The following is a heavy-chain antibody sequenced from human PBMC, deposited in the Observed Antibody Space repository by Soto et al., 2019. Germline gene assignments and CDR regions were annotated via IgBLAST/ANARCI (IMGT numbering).Heavy chain of an antibody. CDR2: IYHSGTA. D-gene: IGHD2-2*02. J-gene: IGHJ4*02. V-gene: IGHV4-31*03. CDR3: ARGRGTYTGY. CDR1: GDSISSGGYL. Sequence: QVQLQESGPGLVKPSQTLTLTCIVSGDSISSGGYLWTWIRQYPGKGLEWMGYIYHSGTAFYNPSLKSRLTISVDTSNNQFPLRLSSVTAADTAVYYCARGRGTYTGYWGQGTLVIVSS.